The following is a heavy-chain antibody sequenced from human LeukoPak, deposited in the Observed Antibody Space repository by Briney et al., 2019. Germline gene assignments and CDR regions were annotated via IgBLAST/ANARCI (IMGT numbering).Heavy chain of an antibody. Sequence: GRSLRLSCAASGFTFSSYGMHWVRQAPGKGLEWVAVISYDGSNKYYADSVKGRFTISRDNSKNTLYLQMNSLRAEDTAVYYCAKDLSGSYFGRIDYWGQGTLVTVSS. CDR1: GFTFSSYG. D-gene: IGHD1-26*01. CDR3: AKDLSGSYFGRIDY. CDR2: ISYDGSNK. J-gene: IGHJ4*02. V-gene: IGHV3-30*18.